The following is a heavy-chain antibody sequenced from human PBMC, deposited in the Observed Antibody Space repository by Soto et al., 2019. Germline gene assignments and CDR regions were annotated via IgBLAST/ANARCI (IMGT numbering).Heavy chain of an antibody. Sequence: GGSLRLSCAASVFTFSSYAMSWVRQAPGKGLEWVSAISGSGGSTYYADSVKGRFTISRDNSKNTLYLQMNSLRAEDTAVYYCAKRMITFGGAQYYFDYWGQGTLVTVSS. J-gene: IGHJ4*02. CDR3: AKRMITFGGAQYYFDY. V-gene: IGHV3-23*01. CDR1: VFTFSSYA. D-gene: IGHD3-16*01. CDR2: ISGSGGST.